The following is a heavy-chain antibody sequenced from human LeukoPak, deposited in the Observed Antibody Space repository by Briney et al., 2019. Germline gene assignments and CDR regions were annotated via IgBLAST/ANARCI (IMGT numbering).Heavy chain of an antibody. CDR1: GYTFTGYY. J-gene: IGHJ3*02. V-gene: IGHV1-2*02. CDR3: AREYDSSGLKAFDI. D-gene: IGHD3-22*01. Sequence: GASVKVPCKASGYTFTGYYMHWVRQAPGQGLEWMGWINPNSGGTGSAQKFQGRVTITRDTSITTAYMELSRLRSDDTALYYCAREYDSSGLKAFDIWGQGTMVTVSS. CDR2: INPNSGGT.